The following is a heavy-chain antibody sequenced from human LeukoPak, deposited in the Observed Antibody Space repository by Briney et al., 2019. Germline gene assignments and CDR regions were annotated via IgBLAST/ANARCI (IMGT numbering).Heavy chain of an antibody. CDR3: ARVLRWPDFDY. CDR2: IYYSGST. J-gene: IGHJ4*02. D-gene: IGHD4-23*01. CDR1: GGSISSYY. V-gene: IGHV4-59*01. Sequence: PSETLSLTCTVSGGSISSYYWSWIRQPPGKGLEWIGYIYYSGSTNYNPSLKSRVTISVDTAKNQFSLKLSSVTAADTAVYYCARVLRWPDFDYWGQGTLVTVSS.